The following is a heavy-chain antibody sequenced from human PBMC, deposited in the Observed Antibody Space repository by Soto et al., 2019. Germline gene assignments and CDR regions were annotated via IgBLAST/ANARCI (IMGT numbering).Heavy chain of an antibody. CDR1: GLNCSRCS. CDR2: ISSSSSTI. D-gene: IGHD1-26*01. V-gene: IGHV3-48*01. Sequence: GRPLRLACGAWGLNCSRCSMNQVRQAPGKGLEWVSYISSSSSTIYYADSVKGRFTISRDNAKNSLYLQMNSLRAEDTAVYYCAYFPGYWGQGTLVTVSS. CDR3: AYFPGY. J-gene: IGHJ4*02.